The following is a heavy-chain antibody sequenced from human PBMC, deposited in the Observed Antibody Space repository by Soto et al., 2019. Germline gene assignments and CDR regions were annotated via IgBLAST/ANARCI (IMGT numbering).Heavy chain of an antibody. D-gene: IGHD6-13*01. J-gene: IGHJ4*02. CDR2: VYRTGST. CDR1: SDSVSNNNR. V-gene: IGHV4-4*02. Sequence: QVQLQESGPGLVKPSETLSLTCAVSSDSVSNNNRWGWVRQPPGKGLEWIGEVYRTGSTNYNPSLKSRVTVSMDKSKNLFSLRLFFVTAADTAVYYCARVNLAAAGEFDYWGQGALVTVSS. CDR3: ARVNLAAAGEFDY.